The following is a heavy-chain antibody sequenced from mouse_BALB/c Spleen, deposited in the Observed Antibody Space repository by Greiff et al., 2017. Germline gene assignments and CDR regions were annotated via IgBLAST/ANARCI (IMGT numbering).Heavy chain of an antibody. CDR3: ARSGEAMVTAVFDD. D-gene: IGHD2-2*01. CDR1: GFSLTSYG. J-gene: IGHJ1*01. CDR2: IRTGGST. Sequence: QVQLKESGPGLVQPSQSLSITCTVSGFSLTSYGVHWVRQSPGKGLEWLGVIRTGGSTAYNAAIISRLSISKDNSKSHAFFKMNSLHADDTAIYYCARSGEAMVTAVFDDWGAGTTVTVSS. V-gene: IGHV2-2*01.